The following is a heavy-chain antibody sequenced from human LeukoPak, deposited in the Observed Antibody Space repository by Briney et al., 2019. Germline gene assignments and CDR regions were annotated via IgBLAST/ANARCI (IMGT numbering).Heavy chain of an antibody. V-gene: IGHV4-39*02. CDR3: ARDSGIAARPVYYYYYYMDV. Sequence: SETLSLTCSVSGGSITTSGYYWGWIRQPPEKGLEWIGSIYYTGGTHYSPSLKSRVTMSVDTSKNQFSLKLSSVTAADTAVYYCARDSGIAARPVYYYYYYMDVWGKGTTVTVSS. CDR1: GGSITTSGYY. J-gene: IGHJ6*03. CDR2: IYYTGGT. D-gene: IGHD6-6*01.